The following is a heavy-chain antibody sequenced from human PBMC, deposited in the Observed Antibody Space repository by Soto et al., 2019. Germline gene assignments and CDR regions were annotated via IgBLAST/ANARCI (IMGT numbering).Heavy chain of an antibody. Sequence: SETLSLTCTVSGGSISSGGYYWSWIRQHPGKGLEWIGYIYYSGSTYYNPSLKSRVTISVDTSKNQFSLKLSFVTAADTAVYYCARVLDSSGESGAFDIWGQGTMVTVSS. D-gene: IGHD3-22*01. V-gene: IGHV4-31*03. CDR3: ARVLDSSGESGAFDI. J-gene: IGHJ3*02. CDR2: IYYSGST. CDR1: GGSISSGGYY.